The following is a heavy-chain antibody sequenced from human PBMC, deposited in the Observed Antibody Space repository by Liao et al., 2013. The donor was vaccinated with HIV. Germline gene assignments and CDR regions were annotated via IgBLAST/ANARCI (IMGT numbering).Heavy chain of an antibody. CDR2: IYTSGST. V-gene: IGHV4-61*02. D-gene: IGHD3-22*01. CDR1: GGSISSGSYY. CDR3: ARYYYDSSRTIYYFDY. J-gene: IGHJ4*02. Sequence: QVQLHESGPGLVKPSQTLSLTCTVSGGSISSGSYYWSWIRQPAGKGLEWIGRIYTSGSTNYNPSLKSRVTISVDTSKNQFSLKLSSVTAADTAVYYCARYYYDSSRTIYYFDYWGQGALVSVSS.